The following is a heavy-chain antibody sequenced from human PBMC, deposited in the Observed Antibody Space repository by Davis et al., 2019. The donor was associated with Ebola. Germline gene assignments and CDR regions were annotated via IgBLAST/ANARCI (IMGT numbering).Heavy chain of an antibody. V-gene: IGHV4-4*02. CDR1: GGSISSSNR. D-gene: IGHD4-23*01. J-gene: IGHJ4*02. Sequence: MPSETLSLTCAVSGGSISSSNRWSWVRQPPGKGLEWIGEIYHSGSTNYNPSLKSRVTISVDKSKNQFSLKLSSVTAADTAVYYCARTHYGGNSEGADYWGQGTLVTVSS. CDR2: IYHSGST. CDR3: ARTHYGGNSEGADY.